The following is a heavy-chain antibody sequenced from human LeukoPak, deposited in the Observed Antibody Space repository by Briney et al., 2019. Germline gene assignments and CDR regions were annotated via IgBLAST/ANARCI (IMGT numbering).Heavy chain of an antibody. V-gene: IGHV1-69*13. CDR1: GGTFGSYA. Sequence: GASVKVSCKASGGTFGSYAISWVRQAPGQGLEWMGGIIPIFGTANYAQKFQGRVTITADESTSTAYMELSSLRSEDTAVYYCARSAGSYYFGYFDYWGQGTLVTVSS. D-gene: IGHD1-26*01. J-gene: IGHJ4*02. CDR3: ARSAGSYYFGYFDY. CDR2: IIPIFGTA.